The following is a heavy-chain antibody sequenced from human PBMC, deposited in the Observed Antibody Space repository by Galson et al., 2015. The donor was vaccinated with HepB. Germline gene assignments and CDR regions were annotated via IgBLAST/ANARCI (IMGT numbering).Heavy chain of an antibody. CDR3: ARFMVQGALYYYYYYMDV. CDR2: MNPNSGNT. D-gene: IGHD3-10*01. CDR1: GYTFTSYD. J-gene: IGHJ6*03. V-gene: IGHV1-8*01. Sequence: SVKVSCKASGYTFTSYDINWVRQATGQGLEWVGWMNPNSGNTGYAQKFQGRVTMTRNTSISTAYMELSSLRSEDTAVYYCARFMVQGALYYYYYYMDVWGKGTTVTVSS.